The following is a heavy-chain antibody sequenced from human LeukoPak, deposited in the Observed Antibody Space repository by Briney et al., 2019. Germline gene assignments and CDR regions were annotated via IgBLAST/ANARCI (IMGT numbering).Heavy chain of an antibody. CDR3: ARGTYYYDSSSRNPRLDY. CDR1: GGSISSGSYY. V-gene: IGHV4-61*02. Sequence: PSETMSLTCTVSGGSISSGSYYWSWIRQPAGKGLEWIGRIYTSGSTNYNPSLKSRVTISVDTSKNQFSLKLSSVTAADTAVYYCARGTYYYDSSSRNPRLDYWGQGTLVTVSS. CDR2: IYTSGST. D-gene: IGHD3-22*01. J-gene: IGHJ4*02.